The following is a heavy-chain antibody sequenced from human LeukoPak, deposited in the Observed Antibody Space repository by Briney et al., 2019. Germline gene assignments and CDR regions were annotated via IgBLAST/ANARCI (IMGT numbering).Heavy chain of an antibody. CDR1: GFTFSSYA. D-gene: IGHD3-9*01. J-gene: IGHJ4*02. CDR2: ISGSGGSA. Sequence: GGSLRLSCAASGFTFSSYAMSWVRQAPGKGLEWVSAISGSGGSAYYADSVKGRFTISRDNSKNTLYLQMNSLRAEDTAVYYCAREGYDILTGYYSPDYWGQGTLVTVSS. CDR3: AREGYDILTGYYSPDY. V-gene: IGHV3-23*01.